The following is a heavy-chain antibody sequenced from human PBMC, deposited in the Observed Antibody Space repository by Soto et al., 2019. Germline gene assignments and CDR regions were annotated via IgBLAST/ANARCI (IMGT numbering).Heavy chain of an antibody. CDR1: GFTFGTYG. D-gene: IGHD3-3*01. CDR2: ITGGNT. J-gene: IGHJ4*02. CDR3: AKDKERGGYDSDFDS. V-gene: IGHV3-23*01. Sequence: EVQLLESGGGLIQPGGSLRLSCAASGFTFGTYGMGWVRQAPGKGLEWVSTITGGNTYYAASVKGRFTISRDNYKNTLYLQISSLRAEDTALYYCAKDKERGGYDSDFDSWGQGTLVTVSS.